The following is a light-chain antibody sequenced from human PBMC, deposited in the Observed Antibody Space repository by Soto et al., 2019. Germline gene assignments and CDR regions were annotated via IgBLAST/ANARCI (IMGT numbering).Light chain of an antibody. CDR3: ASWDDSLSAVL. Sequence: SVLTQPPSASGTPGQRVTISCSGSSSNIGSNVVNWYQHLPGTAPKLLIYSNNQRPSGVPDRFSGSKSGTSASLAISGLQSEDETDYYCASWDDSLSAVLFGGRTKVTVL. V-gene: IGLV1-44*01. CDR1: SSNIGSNV. J-gene: IGLJ2*01. CDR2: SNN.